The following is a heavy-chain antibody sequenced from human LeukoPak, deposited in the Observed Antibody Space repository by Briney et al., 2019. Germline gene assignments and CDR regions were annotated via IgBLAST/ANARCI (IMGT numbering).Heavy chain of an antibody. CDR3: ATSYDSSGQGAFDI. D-gene: IGHD3-22*01. CDR1: GYTFTGYY. J-gene: IGHJ3*02. Sequence: GASVKVSCKASGYTFTGYYMHWVRQAPGQGLEWMGWINPNSGGTNYAQKFQGRVTITADKSTSTAYMELSSLRSEDTAVYYCATSYDSSGQGAFDIWGQGTMVTVSS. CDR2: INPNSGGT. V-gene: IGHV1-2*02.